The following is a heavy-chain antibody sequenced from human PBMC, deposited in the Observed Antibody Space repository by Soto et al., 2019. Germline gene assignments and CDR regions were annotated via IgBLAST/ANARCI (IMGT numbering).Heavy chain of an antibody. CDR2: INSDGSTT. CDR1: GFTFSNSW. V-gene: IGHV3-74*01. D-gene: IGHD1-26*01. Sequence: VGSLRLSCAASGFTFSNSWMHWVRQAPGKGLVWVSYINSDGSTTTYADSVKGRFTISRDNAKNTVYLQITSLTADDTAVYYCARDRSYTTDYWGQGTLVTVSS. CDR3: ARDRSYTTDY. J-gene: IGHJ4*02.